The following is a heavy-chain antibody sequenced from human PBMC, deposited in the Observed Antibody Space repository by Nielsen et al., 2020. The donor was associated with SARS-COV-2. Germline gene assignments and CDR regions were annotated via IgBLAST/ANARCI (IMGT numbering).Heavy chain of an antibody. Sequence: GESLKISCAASGFTFSSYWMHWVRQAPGKGLVWVSRINSDGSSTSYADSVKGRFTISRDNAKNTLYLQMNSLRAEDTAAYYCARDPTTLTYYDFWSGYYSHGMDVWGQGTTVTVSS. CDR3: ARDPTTLTYYDFWSGYYSHGMDV. V-gene: IGHV3-74*01. J-gene: IGHJ6*02. CDR1: GFTFSSYW. D-gene: IGHD3-3*01. CDR2: INSDGSST.